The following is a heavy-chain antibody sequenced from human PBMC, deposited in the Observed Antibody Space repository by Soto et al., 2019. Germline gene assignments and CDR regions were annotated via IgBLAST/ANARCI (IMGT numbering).Heavy chain of an antibody. CDR3: ARVLGDHEEGQFDC. Sequence: DLEWLGFIYHSGTTSYNPSLEGRITISADSSENQFSLNLTSATAADTAMYYCARVLGDHEEGQFDCWGQGTLVTVSS. D-gene: IGHD2-21*02. V-gene: IGHV4-31*02. CDR2: IYHSGTT. J-gene: IGHJ4*02.